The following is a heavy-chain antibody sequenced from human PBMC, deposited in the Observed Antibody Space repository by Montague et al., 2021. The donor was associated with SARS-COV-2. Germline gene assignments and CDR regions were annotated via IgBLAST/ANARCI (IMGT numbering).Heavy chain of an antibody. V-gene: IGHV2-5*04. CDR1: GFSPRTGGVG. Sequence: PALVKPTQTLTLTCSFTGFSPRTGGVGVGWFRPPPEKALEWLALIYWNYDDRYTPSLRTRLTITKDISNTQLALIMTNMDPVDTGTYYCAYFSTTVSTGYFDPWGPGHRVTVSS. CDR2: IYWNYDD. D-gene: IGHD4-17*01. J-gene: IGHJ5*02. CDR3: AYFSTTVSTGYFDP.